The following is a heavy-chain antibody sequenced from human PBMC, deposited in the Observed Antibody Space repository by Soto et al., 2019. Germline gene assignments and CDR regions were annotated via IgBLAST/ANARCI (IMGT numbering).Heavy chain of an antibody. CDR3: ARDHSSSLGSSDY. J-gene: IGHJ4*02. CDR1: GFTFSSYS. V-gene: IGHV3-21*01. CDR2: ISSSSSYI. D-gene: IGHD6-13*01. Sequence: SLRLSCAASGFTFSSYSMNWVRQAPGKGLEWVSSISSSSSYIYYADSVKGRFTISRDNAKNSLYLQMNSLRAEDTAVYYCARDHSSSLGSSDYWGQGTLVTVSS.